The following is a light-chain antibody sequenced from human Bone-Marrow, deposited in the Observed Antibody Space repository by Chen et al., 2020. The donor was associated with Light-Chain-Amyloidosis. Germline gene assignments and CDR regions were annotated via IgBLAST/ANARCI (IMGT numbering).Light chain of an antibody. J-gene: IGLJ3*02. V-gene: IGLV3-21*02. CDR2: DDS. Sequence: SYVLTQPSSVSVAPGQKATSACGGNNIGSTSVHWYQQTQGQAPLLVVYDDSDRPSGIPERLSGSNSGNTATLTISRVEAGDEADYYCQVWDRSSDRPVFGGGTKLTVL. CDR3: QVWDRSSDRPV. CDR1: NIGSTS.